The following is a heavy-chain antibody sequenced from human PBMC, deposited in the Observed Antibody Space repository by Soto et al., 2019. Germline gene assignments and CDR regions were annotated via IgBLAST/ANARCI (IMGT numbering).Heavy chain of an antibody. Sequence: QVQLQESGPGLVKPSQTLSLTCPVSGGSINSGAHYWIWLPQQPGKGLEWIGYIYYSGDTQSNLSPKSRVSMSLDTSKSQYSLKLNSVTAADTAVCYCARVESASWLAYWGQGTLVTVSS. D-gene: IGHD2-2*01. CDR3: ARVESASWLAY. CDR1: GGSINSGAHY. V-gene: IGHV4-31*03. CDR2: IYYSGDT. J-gene: IGHJ4*02.